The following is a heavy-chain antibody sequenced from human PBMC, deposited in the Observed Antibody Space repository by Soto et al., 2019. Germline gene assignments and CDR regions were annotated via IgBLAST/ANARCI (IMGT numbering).Heavy chain of an antibody. CDR1: GYTFSRYE. D-gene: IGHD3-22*01. CDR3: AHDHSIIDN. CDR2: ISAYNGNT. V-gene: IGHV1-18*04. Sequence: AYEKVAWKASGYTFSRYEMSWVGRATGQGLEWMGWISAYNGNTNYGQKFQGRVTMTTDTSTNTAYMELRSLRSDDTAVYSCAHDHSIIDNWG. J-gene: IGHJ3*02.